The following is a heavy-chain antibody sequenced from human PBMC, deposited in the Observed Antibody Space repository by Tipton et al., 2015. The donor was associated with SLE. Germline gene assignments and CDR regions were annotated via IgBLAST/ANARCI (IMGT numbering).Heavy chain of an antibody. J-gene: IGHJ4*02. D-gene: IGHD3-10*01. CDR3: ARIEQGTGSYYRLVFEI. CDR2: IHYSGST. CDR1: GGSISSKNYY. Sequence: TLSLTCTVSGGSISSKNYYWGWIRQPPGKGLEWIGSIHYSGSTYDNPSFKSRVTISVDTSKNQFSLKLSSVTAADTAVYYCARIEQGTGSYYRLVFEIWGQGTLVTVSS. V-gene: IGHV4-39*07.